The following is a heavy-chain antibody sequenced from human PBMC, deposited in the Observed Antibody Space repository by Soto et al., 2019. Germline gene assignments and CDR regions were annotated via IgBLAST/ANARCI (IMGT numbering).Heavy chain of an antibody. D-gene: IGHD4-17*01. CDR2: IYHSGST. CDR1: GGSISSGGYS. J-gene: IGHJ4*01. V-gene: IGHV4-30-2*01. CDR3: ARVGLGQTHLTTVTTLHFDY. Sequence: PSETLSLTCAVSGGSISSGGYSWSWIRQPPGKGLEWIGYIYHSGSTYYNPSLKSRVTISVDTSKNQFSLKPSSVTAADTAVYYCARVGLGQTHLTTVTTLHFDYWGQEPWSPSHQ.